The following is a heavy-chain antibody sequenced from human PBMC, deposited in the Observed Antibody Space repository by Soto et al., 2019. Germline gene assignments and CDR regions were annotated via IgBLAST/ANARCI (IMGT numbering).Heavy chain of an antibody. CDR3: ARKQHYDFWSGYYADYYYYYMDV. D-gene: IGHD3-3*01. CDR2: ISSSSSTI. V-gene: IGHV3-48*01. CDR1: GFTFSSYS. Sequence: GGSLRLSCAASGFTFSSYSMNWVRQAPGKGLEWVSYISSSSSTIYYADSVKGRFTISRDNAKNSLYLQMNSLRAEDTAVYYCARKQHYDFWSGYYADYYYYYMDVWGKGTTVTVSS. J-gene: IGHJ6*03.